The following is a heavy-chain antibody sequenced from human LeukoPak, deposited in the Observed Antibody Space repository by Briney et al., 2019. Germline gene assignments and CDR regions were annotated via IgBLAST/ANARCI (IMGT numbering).Heavy chain of an antibody. CDR1: GGSISSSSYY. CDR3: ARQNVDTAMVAWFDP. J-gene: IGHJ5*02. D-gene: IGHD5-18*01. V-gene: IGHV4-39*07. CDR2: IYYSGST. Sequence: PSETLSLTCTVSGGSISSSSYYWGWIRQPPGKGLEWIGSIYYSGSTYYNPSLKSRVTISVDTSKNQFSLKLSSVTAADTAVYYCARQNVDTAMVAWFDPWGQGTLVTVSS.